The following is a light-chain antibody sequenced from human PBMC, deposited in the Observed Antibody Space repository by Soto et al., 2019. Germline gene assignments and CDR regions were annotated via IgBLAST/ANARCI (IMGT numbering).Light chain of an antibody. J-gene: IGKJ1*01. V-gene: IGKV1-5*03. CDR1: QSISSW. CDR3: QQYNSYPWT. CDR2: KAS. Sequence: DIQMTQSPSTLSASVGDRVTITCRASQSISSWLAWYQQKPGKAPKLLIYKASSLESGVPSRFSGSGSGTELTLTISSLQPDDFATYYCQQYNSYPWTFGPGTKVDIK.